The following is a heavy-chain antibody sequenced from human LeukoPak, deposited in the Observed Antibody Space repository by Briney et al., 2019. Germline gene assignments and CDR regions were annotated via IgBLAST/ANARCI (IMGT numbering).Heavy chain of an antibody. V-gene: IGHV3-33*01. Sequence: GGSLRLSCAASGFTFSSYGMHWVRQAPAKGLEWVAVIWYDGNNKYYADSVKGRFTISRDNSKNTLYLQMNSLRAEDTAVYYCASTSGWYEPVDYWGQGTLVTVSS. D-gene: IGHD6-19*01. CDR1: GFTFSSYG. J-gene: IGHJ4*02. CDR2: IWYDGNNK. CDR3: ASTSGWYEPVDY.